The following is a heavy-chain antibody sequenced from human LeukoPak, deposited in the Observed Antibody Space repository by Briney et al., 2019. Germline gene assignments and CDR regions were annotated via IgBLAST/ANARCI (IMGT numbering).Heavy chain of an antibody. J-gene: IGHJ4*02. CDR1: GLTFSGSG. V-gene: IGHV3-73*01. Sequence: GSLRLSCAAFGLTFSGSGIHWVRQASGKGLEWLGRIGRQGDSDATRYAASLKGKFTISRVDSRNTAYLQMNSLKTEDTAVYYCAGDYNFLTGLNYWGQGTLVTVSS. CDR3: AGDYNFLTGLNY. D-gene: IGHD3-9*01. CDR2: IGRQGDSDAT.